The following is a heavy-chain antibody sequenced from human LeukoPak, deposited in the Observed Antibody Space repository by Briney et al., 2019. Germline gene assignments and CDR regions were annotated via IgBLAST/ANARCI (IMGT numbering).Heavy chain of an antibody. CDR2: INAGNGNT. CDR3: ARVYCSSTSCYSYYYGMDV. D-gene: IGHD2-2*01. CDR1: GYTFTTYA. Sequence: ASVKVSCKASGYTFTTYAMHWVRQAPGQRLEWMGWINAGNGNTKHSQKFQGRVTITRDTSASTAYMELSSLRSEDTAVYYCARVYCSSTSCYSYYYGMDVWGQGTTVTVSS. J-gene: IGHJ6*02. V-gene: IGHV1-3*01.